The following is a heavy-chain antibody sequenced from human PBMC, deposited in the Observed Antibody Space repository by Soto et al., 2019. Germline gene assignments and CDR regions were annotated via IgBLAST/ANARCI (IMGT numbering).Heavy chain of an antibody. Sequence: QVQLVQSGAEVKKPGSSAKVSCKASGGTFYNYAISWVRQAPGQGLEWMGGIIPIFGTANYAQKFQGRVTITADESTSTAYMEMSSLRSDDTAVYYCARSAQDIILVPTAIGSLDYWGQGTLVTVSS. V-gene: IGHV1-69*12. CDR2: IIPIFGTA. J-gene: IGHJ4*02. CDR1: GGTFYNYA. D-gene: IGHD2-2*01. CDR3: ARSAQDIILVPTAIGSLDY.